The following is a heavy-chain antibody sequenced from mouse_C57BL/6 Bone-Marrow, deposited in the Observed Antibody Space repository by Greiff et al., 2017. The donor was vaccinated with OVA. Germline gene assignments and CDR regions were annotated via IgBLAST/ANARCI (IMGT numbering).Heavy chain of an antibody. D-gene: IGHD1-1*01. Sequence: VHVKQSGPELVKPGASVKMSCKASGYTFTDYNMHWVKQSHGKSLEWIGYINPNNGGTSYNQKFKGKATLTVNKSSSTAYMELRSLTSEDSAVYYCASLYGSPYGDYWGQGTSVTVSS. V-gene: IGHV1-22*01. CDR3: ASLYGSPYGDY. CDR1: GYTFTDYN. CDR2: INPNNGGT. J-gene: IGHJ4*01.